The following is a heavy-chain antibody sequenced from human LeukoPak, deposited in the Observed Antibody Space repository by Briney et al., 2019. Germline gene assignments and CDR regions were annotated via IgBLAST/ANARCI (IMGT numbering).Heavy chain of an antibody. J-gene: IGHJ4*02. CDR1: GFTFSSYS. CDR3: ARDRESIAAAGTYFDY. D-gene: IGHD6-13*01. Sequence: GGSLRLSCAASGFTFSSYSMNWVRQAPGTGLEWVSSISSSSSYIYYADSVKGRFTISRDNAKNSLYLQMNSLRAEDTAVYYCARDRESIAAAGTYFDYWGQGTLVTVSS. V-gene: IGHV3-21*01. CDR2: ISSSSSYI.